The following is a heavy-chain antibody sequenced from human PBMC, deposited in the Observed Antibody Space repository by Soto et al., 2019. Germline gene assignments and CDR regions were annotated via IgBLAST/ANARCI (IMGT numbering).Heavy chain of an antibody. V-gene: IGHV1-46*01. J-gene: IGHJ4*02. CDR1: GYTFTSYY. CDR2: INPSGGST. CDR3: ARDYDIFDY. Sequence: QVQLVQSGAEVKKPGASVKVSCKASGYTFTSYYMHWVRQAPGQGLVLMGIINPSGGSTSYAQNLQGRVTMTRDTSTSTVYMELRSLRSEDTAVYYCARDYDIFDYWGQGTLVTVSS. D-gene: IGHD3-9*01.